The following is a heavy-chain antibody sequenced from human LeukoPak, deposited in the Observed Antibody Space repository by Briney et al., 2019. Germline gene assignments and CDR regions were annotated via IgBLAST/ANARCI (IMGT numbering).Heavy chain of an antibody. CDR1: GGTFSSYA. Sequence: SVKVSCKASGGTFSSYAISWVRQAPGQGLEWMGGIIPIFGTANYAQKFQGRVTITADKSTSTAYMELSSLRSEDTAVYYCARRAPYYYDSSGYYRYAPFDYWGQGTLVTVSS. V-gene: IGHV1-69*06. D-gene: IGHD3-22*01. J-gene: IGHJ4*02. CDR2: IIPIFGTA. CDR3: ARRAPYYYDSSGYYRYAPFDY.